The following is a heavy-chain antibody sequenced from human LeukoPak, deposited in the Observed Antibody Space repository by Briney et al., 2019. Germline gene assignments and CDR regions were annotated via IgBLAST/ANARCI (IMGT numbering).Heavy chain of an antibody. J-gene: IGHJ6*02. D-gene: IGHD1-7*01. CDR2: IYYSGST. CDR1: GGSISSSRYY. Sequence: SETLSLTCTLSGGSISSSRYYWGWIRQPPGKGLECIGRIYYSGSTYYNPYLKNRVNISLGTSKNQFYMNLSSGTAADTAVYYCARRPVNYDYYYYGMDVRGQGTTVTVSS. CDR3: ARRPVNYDYYYYGMDV. V-gene: IGHV4-39*01.